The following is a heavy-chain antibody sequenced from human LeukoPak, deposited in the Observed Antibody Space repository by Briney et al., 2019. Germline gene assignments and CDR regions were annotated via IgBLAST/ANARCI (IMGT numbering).Heavy chain of an antibody. D-gene: IGHD3-22*01. J-gene: IGHJ4*02. Sequence: GGSLRLSCAASGFTFSSYSMNWVRQAPGKGLEWVSSTSSSSSYIYYADSVKGRFTISRDNAKNSLYLQMNSLRAEDTAVYYCASEYYYDSSGYYYVSSYFDYWGQGTLVTVSS. CDR3: ASEYYYDSSGYYYVSSYFDY. CDR1: GFTFSSYS. V-gene: IGHV3-21*01. CDR2: TSSSSSYI.